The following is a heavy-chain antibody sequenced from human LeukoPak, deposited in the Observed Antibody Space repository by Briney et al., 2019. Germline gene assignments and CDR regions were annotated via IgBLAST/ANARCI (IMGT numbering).Heavy chain of an antibody. CDR1: GYTFTAYY. Sequence: ASVTVSCKASGYTFTAYYIHWVRQAPGQGLEWMAWLNPVSGDTNSAEKFQGRVIMTRDTSISTAYMELSGLTSDDTAFYYCARGTTVTTTYWYIDLWGRGTLVSVSS. CDR3: ARGTTVTTTYWYIDL. V-gene: IGHV1-2*02. CDR2: LNPVSGDT. D-gene: IGHD4-17*01. J-gene: IGHJ2*01.